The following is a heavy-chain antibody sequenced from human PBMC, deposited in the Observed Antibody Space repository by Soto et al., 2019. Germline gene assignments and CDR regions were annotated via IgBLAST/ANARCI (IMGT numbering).Heavy chain of an antibody. V-gene: IGHV4-34*01. CDR2: VDHRGST. CDR3: ARYEYGNSLYGVDV. J-gene: IGHJ6*02. CDR1: GGSVRSGSYY. Sequence: ETRSLTWPVYGGSVRSGSYYWICLRQTPGMGLEWIGEVDHRGSTTYNPSLKNRASISIDSSKNLFSLELTSVTAADTALYFCARYEYGNSLYGVDVWGQGPRVTVSS. D-gene: IGHD1-7*01.